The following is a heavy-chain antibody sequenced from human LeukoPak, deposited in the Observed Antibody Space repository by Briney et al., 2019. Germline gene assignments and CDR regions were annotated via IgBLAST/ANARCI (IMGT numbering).Heavy chain of an antibody. J-gene: IGHJ4*02. D-gene: IGHD3-3*01. CDR2: ITGSGGNS. CDR1: GFIFSSYA. CDR3: ARFDFWSAPFDY. V-gene: IGHV3-23*01. Sequence: GGSLRLSCAGSGFIFSSYAMSWVRQAPGKGLEWVSAITGSGGNSFHADSVKGRFTISRDNAKNTLYLQMNSLRAEDTAVYYCARFDFWSAPFDYWGQGTLVTVSS.